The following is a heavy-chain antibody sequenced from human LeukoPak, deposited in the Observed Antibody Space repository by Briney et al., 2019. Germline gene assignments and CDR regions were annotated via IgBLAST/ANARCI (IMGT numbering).Heavy chain of an antibody. D-gene: IGHD4-17*01. CDR2: ISIGGNKI. CDR1: GLTFSNRA. Sequence: GGSLRLACVVSGLTFSNRAVTWVRQAPGKGLEWVSSISIGGNKILYADSVKGRFTISRDNSKNTLFLQMNSLQTEDTGVYFCANELRPNDYWRQGTLVTVS. CDR3: ANELRPNDY. J-gene: IGHJ4*02. V-gene: IGHV3-23*01.